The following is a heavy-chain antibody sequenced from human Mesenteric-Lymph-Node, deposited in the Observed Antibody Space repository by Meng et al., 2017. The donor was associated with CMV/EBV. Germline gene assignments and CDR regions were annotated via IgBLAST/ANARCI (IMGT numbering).Heavy chain of an antibody. CDR1: GFTFSSYA. J-gene: IGHJ4*02. CDR2: LSPSGSTT. D-gene: IGHD3-9*01. Sequence: GGSLRLSCVASGFTFSSYAMHWVRQAPGKGLEWVSYLSPSGSTTYYADSVKGRFTISRDNAKNSLYLQMNSLRAEDTALYYCARVQYDLLTGYYTPGLDYWGQGTLVTVSS. V-gene: IGHV3-48*03. CDR3: ARVQYDLLTGYYTPGLDY.